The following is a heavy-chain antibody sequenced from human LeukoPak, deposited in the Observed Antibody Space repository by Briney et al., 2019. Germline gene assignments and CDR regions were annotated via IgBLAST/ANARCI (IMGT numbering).Heavy chain of an antibody. J-gene: IGHJ4*02. V-gene: IGHV3-66*02. D-gene: IGHD1-26*01. CDR3: ARSWDARLNFDY. Sequence: PGGSLRLSCAASGFIVSNNYMNWVRQAPGKGLEWVSVIHSGGSTYYADSVKDRFTISRDNSKNTVNLQMNDLRAEDTAVYYCARSWDARLNFDYWGQGTLVTVSS. CDR1: GFIVSNNY. CDR2: IHSGGST.